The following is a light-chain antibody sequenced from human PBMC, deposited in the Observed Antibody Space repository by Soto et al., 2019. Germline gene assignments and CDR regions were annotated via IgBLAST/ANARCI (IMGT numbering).Light chain of an antibody. V-gene: IGKV2-28*01. CDR1: QSLLHSNGYNY. J-gene: IGKJ3*01. Sequence: DIVMTQSPLSLPVTPGEPASISCRSSQSLLHSNGYNYLDWYLQKPGQSPQLLIFLGSNRASGVPDRFSGSGSGTDFTLKFSRVEAEDVGVYYCMQALQTPWTFGPGTKADIK. CDR2: LGS. CDR3: MQALQTPWT.